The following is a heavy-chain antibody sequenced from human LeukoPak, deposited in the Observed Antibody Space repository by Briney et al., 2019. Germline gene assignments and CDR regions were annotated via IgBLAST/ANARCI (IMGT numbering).Heavy chain of an antibody. CDR1: GGSISSGGYY. J-gene: IGHJ4*02. CDR2: IYYSGST. V-gene: IGHV4-39*01. D-gene: IGHD3-22*01. CDR3: ASQTSPTYYYDSSGYYYDY. Sequence: KASQTLSLTCTVSGGSISSGGYYWGWIRQPPGKGLEWIGSIYYSGSTYYNPSLKSRVTISVDTSKNQFSLKLSSVTAADTAVYYCASQTSPTYYYDSSGYYYDYWGQGTLVTVSS.